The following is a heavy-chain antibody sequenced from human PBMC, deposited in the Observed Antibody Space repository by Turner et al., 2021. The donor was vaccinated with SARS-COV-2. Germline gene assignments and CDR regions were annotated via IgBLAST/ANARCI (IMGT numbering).Heavy chain of an antibody. V-gene: IGHV3-66*01. CDR1: GYAGSNNY. D-gene: IGHD4-17*01. J-gene: IGHJ4*02. CDR3: ATRMTTLAQ. Sequence: VHLVVSGGGSVQPGGSLGFSCAASGYAGSNNYMSWVRQDAGKGLEWGSLIYCGGSTYYADSVTGRFTISRDNSKNTLYLQMNSLGAEDTAVYYCATRMTTLAQWGQGTLVTVSS. CDR2: IYCGGST.